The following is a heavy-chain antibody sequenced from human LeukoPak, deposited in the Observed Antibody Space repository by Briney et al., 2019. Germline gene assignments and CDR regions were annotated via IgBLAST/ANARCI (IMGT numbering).Heavy chain of an antibody. CDR2: ISSSSSTI. CDR3: TSVGYCSSTSCPNFDY. Sequence: GGSLRLSCAASGFTFSSYSMNWVRQAPGKGLEWVSYISSSSSTIYYADSVKGRFTISRDNAKNSLYLQMNSLRAEDTAVYYCTSVGYCSSTSCPNFDYWGQGTLVTVSS. D-gene: IGHD2-2*01. CDR1: GFTFSSYS. J-gene: IGHJ4*02. V-gene: IGHV3-48*01.